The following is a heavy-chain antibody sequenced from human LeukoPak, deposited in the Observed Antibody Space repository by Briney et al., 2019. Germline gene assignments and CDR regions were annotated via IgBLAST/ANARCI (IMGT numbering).Heavy chain of an antibody. CDR3: ASGSSWVYGMDV. Sequence: SETLSLTCAVSGGSVSSGSYYWSWIRQPPGKGLEWIGFIYYSGSTNYNPSLKSRVTISVDTSKNQFSLNLSSVTAADTAVYYCASGSSWVYGMDVWGQGTTVTVSS. CDR1: GGSVSSGSYY. CDR2: IYYSGST. V-gene: IGHV4-61*01. J-gene: IGHJ6*02. D-gene: IGHD6-6*01.